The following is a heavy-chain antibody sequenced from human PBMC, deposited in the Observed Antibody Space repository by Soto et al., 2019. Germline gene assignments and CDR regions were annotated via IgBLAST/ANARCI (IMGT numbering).Heavy chain of an antibody. CDR2: IGGYDGRT. D-gene: IGHD4-4*01. CDR3: APRWDMTTIWTD. Sequence: EMQLLESGGGLVQPGGSLRLSCAASGFTFSCCAMSWVRQAPGKGLQWVSSIGGYDGRTFYADSVKGRFTISSDKAKTVVYLQMNSLRAEDTAVYYCAPRWDMTTIWTDWGQGTLVTVSS. V-gene: IGHV3-23*01. CDR1: GFTFSCCA. J-gene: IGHJ4*02.